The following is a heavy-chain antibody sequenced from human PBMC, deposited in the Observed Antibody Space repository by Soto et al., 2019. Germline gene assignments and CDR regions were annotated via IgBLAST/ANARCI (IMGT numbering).Heavy chain of an antibody. D-gene: IGHD1-7*01. CDR2: INHSGST. Sequence: SETLSLTCPVYGGAFSGYYWSWIRQPPGKGLEWIGEINHSGSTNYNPSLKSRVTISVDTSKNQFSLKLSSVTAADTAVYYCARGWNYGSLWGQGTLVTVSS. CDR1: GGAFSGYY. V-gene: IGHV4-34*01. CDR3: ARGWNYGSL. J-gene: IGHJ4*02.